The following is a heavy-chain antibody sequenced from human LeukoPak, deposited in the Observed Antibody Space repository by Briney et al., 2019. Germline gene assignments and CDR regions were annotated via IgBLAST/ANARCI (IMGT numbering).Heavy chain of an antibody. CDR2: IYTSGST. CDR1: GGSISSGSYY. V-gene: IGHV4-61*02. Sequence: SETLSLTCTVSGGSISSGSYYWSWIRQPAGKGLEWIGRIYTSGSTNYNPSLKSRVTISVDTSKNQFSLKLSSVTAADTAVYYCARDPGWLPDYWGQGTLVTVSS. J-gene: IGHJ4*02. CDR3: ARDPGWLPDY. D-gene: IGHD5-24*01.